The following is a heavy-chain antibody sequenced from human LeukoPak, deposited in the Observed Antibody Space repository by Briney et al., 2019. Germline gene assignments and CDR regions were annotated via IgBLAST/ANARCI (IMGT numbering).Heavy chain of an antibody. V-gene: IGHV3-21*01. D-gene: IGHD2-21*02. CDR1: GFTFSSYS. Sequence: GGSLRLSCAASGFTFSSYSMNWVRQAPGKRLEWVSSISSSSSYIYYADSVKGRFTISRDNAKNSLYLQMNSLRAEDTAVYYCARDDFYYYYGMDVWGQGTTVTVSS. J-gene: IGHJ6*02. CDR2: ISSSSSYI. CDR3: ARDDFYYYYGMDV.